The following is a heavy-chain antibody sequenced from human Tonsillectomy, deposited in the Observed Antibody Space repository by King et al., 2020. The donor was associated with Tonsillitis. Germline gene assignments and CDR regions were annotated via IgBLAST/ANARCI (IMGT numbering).Heavy chain of an antibody. V-gene: IGHV3-30*19. CDR3: ARGRLYNSAWGIDS. D-gene: IGHD6-19*01. CDR1: GFTFSDYG. J-gene: IGHJ5*01. CDR2: ISYDGNRK. Sequence: VQLVEAGGDVVQPGRSLRLSCVASGFTFSDYGVHWVRQAPGKGLEWVAVISYDGNRKNYLDSVKGRFTISRDNSKSTLYLQMNSLRVEDTAVYYCARGRLYNSAWGIDSWGQGTLVTVSS.